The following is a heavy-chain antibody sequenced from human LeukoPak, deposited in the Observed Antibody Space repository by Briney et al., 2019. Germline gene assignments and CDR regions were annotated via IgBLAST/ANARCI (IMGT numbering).Heavy chain of an antibody. D-gene: IGHD5-18*01. Sequence: SVKVSCKASGGTFSSYAISWVRQAPGQGLEWMGGIIPIFGTANYAQKFQGRVTMTRDMSTSTVYMELSSLRSEDTAVYYCARVLYSYGYEKVDYWGQGTLVTVSS. CDR3: ARVLYSYGYEKVDY. V-gene: IGHV1-69*05. CDR1: GGTFSSYA. CDR2: IIPIFGTA. J-gene: IGHJ4*02.